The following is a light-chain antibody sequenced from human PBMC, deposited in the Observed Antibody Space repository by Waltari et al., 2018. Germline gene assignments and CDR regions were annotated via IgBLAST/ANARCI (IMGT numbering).Light chain of an antibody. Sequence: SSGLTQDPAVSVALGQTIRTTCRGDSLRTSSASWYQVKTGQAPVLVLFSKEKRPSGVPDRISGESSETTSSLIITGAQAEDEADYYCSSRNGRASQVVFAGGTKVTVL. V-gene: IGLV3-19*01. J-gene: IGLJ2*01. CDR1: SLRTSS. CDR3: SSRNGRASQVV. CDR2: SKE.